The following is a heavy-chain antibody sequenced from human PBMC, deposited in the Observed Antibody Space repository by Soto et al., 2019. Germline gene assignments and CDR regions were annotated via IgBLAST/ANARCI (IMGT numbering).Heavy chain of an antibody. CDR1: GYILSSYN. D-gene: IGHD2-21*02. V-gene: IGHV1-46*01. J-gene: IGHJ4*02. CDR3: ARTYCGGDCYLGY. Sequence: ASVKVSCKASGYILSSYNMHWVRQAPGQGLEWMGIINPSGGRTSYAQKFQDRVTMTRDTSTSTVYMELSSLRSEDTAVYYCARTYCGGDCYLGYWGQGTLVTVSS. CDR2: INPSGGRT.